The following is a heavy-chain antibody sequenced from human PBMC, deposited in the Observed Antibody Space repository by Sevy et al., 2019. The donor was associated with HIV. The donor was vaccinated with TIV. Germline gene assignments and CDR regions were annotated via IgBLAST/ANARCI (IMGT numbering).Heavy chain of an antibody. J-gene: IGHJ6*02. D-gene: IGHD3-3*01. V-gene: IGHV3-30-3*01. CDR3: ARGYDFWSGSRGYLPYGMDV. CDR2: ISYDGSNK. Sequence: GGSLRLSCAASGFTFSSYAMHWVRQAPGKGLEWVAVISYDGSNKYYADSVKGRFTISNDNSKNTLYLQMNSLRAEDTAVYYCARGYDFWSGSRGYLPYGMDVWGQGTTVTVSS. CDR1: GFTFSSYA.